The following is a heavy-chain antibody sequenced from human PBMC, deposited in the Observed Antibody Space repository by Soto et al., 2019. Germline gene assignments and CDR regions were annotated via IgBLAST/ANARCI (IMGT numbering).Heavy chain of an antibody. J-gene: IGHJ4*02. Sequence: QITLKESGPTLVKPTQTLTLTCTFSGFSLSTSGVGVGWIRQPPGKALEWLALIYWDDDKRYSPSLKSRLTIPKDTSKNQVVLTMTDMDPVDTATYYCALIRGSYRRYYFDYWGQGTLVTVSS. CDR1: GFSLSTSGVG. V-gene: IGHV2-5*02. CDR2: IYWDDDK. D-gene: IGHD3-16*02. CDR3: ALIRGSYRRYYFDY.